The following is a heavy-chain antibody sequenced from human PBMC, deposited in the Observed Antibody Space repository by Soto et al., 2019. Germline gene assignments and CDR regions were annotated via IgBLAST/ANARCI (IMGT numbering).Heavy chain of an antibody. CDR2: IYSGGST. J-gene: IGHJ6*02. CDR3: ASSEAVAGTDYYYGMDV. Sequence: PGGSLRLSCAASGFTVSSNYMSWVRQAPGKGLEWVSVIYSGGSTYYADSVKGRFTISRDNSKNTLYLQMNSLRAEDTAVYYCASSEAVAGTDYYYGMDVWGQGTTVTVSS. V-gene: IGHV3-53*01. CDR1: GFTVSSNY. D-gene: IGHD6-19*01.